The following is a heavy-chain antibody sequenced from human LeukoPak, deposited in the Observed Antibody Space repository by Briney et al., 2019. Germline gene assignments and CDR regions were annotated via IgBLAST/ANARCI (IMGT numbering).Heavy chain of an antibody. CDR1: GFTFSSYA. V-gene: IGHV3-23*01. D-gene: IGHD6-19*01. CDR2: ISGSGGST. CDR3: AKDHQWLTEGDY. J-gene: IGHJ4*02. Sequence: PGGSLRLSCAASGFTFSSYAMSWVRQAPRKGLEWVSAISGSGGSTYYADSVKGRFTISRDNSKNTLYLQMNSLRAEDTAVYYCAKDHQWLTEGDYWGQGTLVTVSS.